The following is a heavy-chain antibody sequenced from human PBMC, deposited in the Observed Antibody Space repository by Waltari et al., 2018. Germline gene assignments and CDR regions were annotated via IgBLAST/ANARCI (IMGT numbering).Heavy chain of an antibody. V-gene: IGHV5-51*01. CDR3: TRIPSVGELFLYFDF. CDR1: GFIFTNFW. Sequence: EVQLVQSGAEVKKPGESLKISCTTSGFIFTNFWIGWVRQMPGKGLEWMGFIYPSDSTTRYSPSFQGQVTISADKSVTTAYLQWSSLKASDTAMYYCTRIPSVGELFLYFDFWGQGTLLTVSS. D-gene: IGHD3-10*01. CDR2: IYPSDSTT. J-gene: IGHJ4*02.